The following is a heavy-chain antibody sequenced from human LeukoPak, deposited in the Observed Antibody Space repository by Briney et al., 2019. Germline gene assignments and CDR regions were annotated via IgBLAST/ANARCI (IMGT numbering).Heavy chain of an antibody. CDR3: ARGDYFDDSASPVDY. V-gene: IGHV3-48*01. CDR1: EFTFSSYS. CDR2: ISSSSGTI. D-gene: IGHD2/OR15-2a*01. J-gene: IGHJ4*02. Sequence: PGGSLRLSCAASEFTFSSYSMNWVRQAPGKGLEWVSYISSSSGTILYADSVKGRFTISRDNAKNSLYLQMNSPRAEDTAVYYCARGDYFDDSASPVDYWGQGTLVTVSS.